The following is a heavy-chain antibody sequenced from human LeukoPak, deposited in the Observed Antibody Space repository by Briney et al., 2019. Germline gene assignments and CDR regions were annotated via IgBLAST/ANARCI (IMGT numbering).Heavy chain of an antibody. CDR3: ASLGSGRFFDL. CDR1: GGSIRSYH. V-gene: IGHV4-4*07. CDR2: VYTSGNT. D-gene: IGHD3-16*01. J-gene: IGHJ2*01. Sequence: PSETLSPTCTVSGGSIRSYHWSWIRQPAGKGLEWVGLVYTSGNTKYNSSLKSRVSMSVDTSKNQFSLKLRSVTAADTAVYFCASLGSGRFFDLWGRGTLVTVSS.